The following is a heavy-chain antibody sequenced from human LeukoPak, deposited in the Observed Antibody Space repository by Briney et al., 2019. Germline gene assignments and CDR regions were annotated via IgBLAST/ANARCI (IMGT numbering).Heavy chain of an antibody. V-gene: IGHV3-7*01. J-gene: IGHJ6*02. CDR3: ARGWSMEV. Sequence: GGSLRLSCAASGFSFSSHWMSWARQAPGKGLECVANIKQDGSEKNYVDSVKGRFTISRDNAKNSLDLQMDSLRAEDTAVYYCARGWSMEVWGQGTTVTVSS. D-gene: IGHD3-3*01. CDR2: IKQDGSEK. CDR1: GFSFSSHW.